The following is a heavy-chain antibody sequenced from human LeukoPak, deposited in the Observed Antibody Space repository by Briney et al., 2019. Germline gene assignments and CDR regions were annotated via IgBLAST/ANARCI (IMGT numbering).Heavy chain of an antibody. CDR1: GFTVSSNY. CDR2: INHSGST. CDR3: ARGYWFYFDF. Sequence: GSLRLSCAASGFTVSSNYMSWVRQPPGKGLEWIGEINHSGSTNYNPSLKSRVTISVDTSKNQFSLKLSSVTAADTAVYYCARGYWFYFDFRGQGTLVTVSS. J-gene: IGHJ4*02. D-gene: IGHD2-8*02. V-gene: IGHV4-34*01.